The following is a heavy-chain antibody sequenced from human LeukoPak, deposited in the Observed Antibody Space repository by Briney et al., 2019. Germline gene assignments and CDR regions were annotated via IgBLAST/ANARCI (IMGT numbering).Heavy chain of an antibody. CDR2: IYYSGST. CDR1: GGSLSSYY. CDR3: ARVWSTIAVAGLDP. J-gene: IGHJ5*02. D-gene: IGHD6-19*01. Sequence: SETLSLTCTVSGGSLSSYYWSWIRQPPGKGLEWIGYIYYSGSTNYNPSLKSRVTISVDTSKNQFSLKLSSVTAADTAVYYCARVWSTIAVAGLDPWGQGTLVTVSS. V-gene: IGHV4-59*01.